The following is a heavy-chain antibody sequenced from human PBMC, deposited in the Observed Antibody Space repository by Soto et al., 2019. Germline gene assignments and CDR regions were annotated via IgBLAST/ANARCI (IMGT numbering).Heavy chain of an antibody. CDR2: IIPIFGTA. CDR1: GGTFSSYA. CDR3: AGGGRWGXGWYFDY. J-gene: IGHJ4*02. V-gene: IGHV1-69*13. Sequence: SVKVSCKASGGTFSSYAISWVRQAPGQGLEWMGGIIPIFGTANYAQKFQGRVTITADESTSTAYMELSSLRSEDTAVYYCAGGGRWGXGWYFDYWGQGTLVTVSS. D-gene: IGHD6-19*01.